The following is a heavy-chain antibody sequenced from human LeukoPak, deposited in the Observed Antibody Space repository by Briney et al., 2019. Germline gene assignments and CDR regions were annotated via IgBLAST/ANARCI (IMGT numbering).Heavy chain of an antibody. Sequence: SETLSLTCAVYGGSFSGYYWSWIRQPPGKGLEWIGEINHSGSTNYNPSLKSRVTISVDTSKNQFSLKLSSVTAADTAVYYCARDNGGFDYWGQGTLVTVSS. D-gene: IGHD1-14*01. CDR1: GGSFSGYY. J-gene: IGHJ4*02. CDR3: ARDNGGFDY. CDR2: INHSGST. V-gene: IGHV4-34*01.